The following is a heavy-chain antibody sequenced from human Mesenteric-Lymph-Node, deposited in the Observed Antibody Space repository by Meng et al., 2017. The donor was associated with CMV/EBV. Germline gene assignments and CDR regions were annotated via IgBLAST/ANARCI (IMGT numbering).Heavy chain of an antibody. J-gene: IGHJ4*02. D-gene: IGHD1-1*01. CDR3: ARVEDSDDHYLDS. Sequence: KAAGGTFSKYSINWVRQARGQGLEWMGKIYPMLGITNSAQKFQGRVTITADKSTSTGYMELSSLRSDDTAVYYCARVEDSDDHYLDSWGQGTLVTVSS. V-gene: IGHV1-69*02. CDR2: IYPMLGIT. CDR1: GGTFSKYS.